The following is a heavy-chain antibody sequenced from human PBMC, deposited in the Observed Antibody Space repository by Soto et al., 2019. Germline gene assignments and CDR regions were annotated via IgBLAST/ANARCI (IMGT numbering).Heavy chain of an antibody. CDR2: IYYSGST. D-gene: IGHD3-16*02. V-gene: IGHV4-61*01. Sequence: SETLSLTCTVSGGSVSSGSYYWSWIRQPPGKGLEWIGYIYYSGSTNYNPSLKSRVTISVDTSKNQFSLKLSSVTAADTAVYYCARDLYVWGSYRQQSDWFDPWGQGTLVTVSS. CDR3: ARDLYVWGSYRQQSDWFDP. J-gene: IGHJ5*02. CDR1: GGSVSSGSYY.